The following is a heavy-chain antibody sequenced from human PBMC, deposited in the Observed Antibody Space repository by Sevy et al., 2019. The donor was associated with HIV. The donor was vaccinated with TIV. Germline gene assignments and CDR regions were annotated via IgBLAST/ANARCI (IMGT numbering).Heavy chain of an antibody. D-gene: IGHD3-9*01. CDR1: GASITSYY. CDR3: ARSRYYFYS. Sequence: SETLSLTCNVSGASITSYYWSWIRQPPGKGLEWVGDIGSSGPGNYNPSLKSRVTLSVDTTKSHFSLKLRSVTAVDTAVYYCARSRYYFYSWGQGALVTVSS. V-gene: IGHV4-4*08. J-gene: IGHJ4*02. CDR2: IGSSGPG.